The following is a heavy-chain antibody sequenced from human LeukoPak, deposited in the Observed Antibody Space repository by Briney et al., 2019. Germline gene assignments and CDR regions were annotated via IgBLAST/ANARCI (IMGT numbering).Heavy chain of an antibody. CDR3: AGARGSQWPPEPFDY. V-gene: IGHV1-46*01. CDR1: GYTFTSYY. D-gene: IGHD6-19*01. Sequence: ASVKVSCKASGYTFTSYYMHWVRQAPGQGLEWMGIINPSGGSTSYAQKFQGRVTMTRDTSTSTVYMELSSLRSEDTAVYYCAGARGSQWPPEPFDYWGQGTLVTVSS. CDR2: INPSGGST. J-gene: IGHJ4*02.